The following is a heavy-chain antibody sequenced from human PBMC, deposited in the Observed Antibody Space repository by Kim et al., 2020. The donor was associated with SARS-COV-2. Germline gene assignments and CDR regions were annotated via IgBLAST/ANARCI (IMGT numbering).Heavy chain of an antibody. D-gene: IGHD3-16*01. V-gene: IGHV3-74*03. J-gene: IGHJ5*02. CDR3: ARDLFGEFDL. Sequence: TYEGSVRGRLTISRDIAKNTLYMKMNSLRAEDTAVYYCARDLFGEFDLWGQGTLVTVSS.